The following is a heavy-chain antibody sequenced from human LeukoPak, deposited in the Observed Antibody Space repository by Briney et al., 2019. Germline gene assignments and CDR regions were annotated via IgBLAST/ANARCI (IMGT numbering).Heavy chain of an antibody. CDR2: ISSSGSTI. Sequence: GGSLRLSCAAAGFTFSDYYITGLRQAPGKGLEWLSYISSSGSTIYYADSVKGRFTISRDNAKNSLYLQMNSLRAEDTAVYYCARSRGGEQQLIFNYWGQGTLVTVSS. J-gene: IGHJ4*02. V-gene: IGHV3-11*01. CDR3: ARSRGGEQQLIFNY. CDR1: GFTFSDYY. D-gene: IGHD6-13*01.